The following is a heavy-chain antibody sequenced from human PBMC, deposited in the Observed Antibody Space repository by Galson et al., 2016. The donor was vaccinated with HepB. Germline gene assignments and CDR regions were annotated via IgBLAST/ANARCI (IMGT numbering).Heavy chain of an antibody. D-gene: IGHD3-10*01. CDR3: TTARGENSGNYYNVRGDAFDI. V-gene: IGHV1-24*01. J-gene: IGHJ3*02. CDR2: FDPEDGET. CDR1: GYTLTELS. Sequence: SVKVSCKVSGYTLTELSMHWVRQAPGKGLEWMGGFDPEDGETIYAQKFQGRVTMTEDTSTDTAYMELSSLRSEDTAVYYCTTARGENSGNYYNVRGDAFDIWGQGTMVTVSS.